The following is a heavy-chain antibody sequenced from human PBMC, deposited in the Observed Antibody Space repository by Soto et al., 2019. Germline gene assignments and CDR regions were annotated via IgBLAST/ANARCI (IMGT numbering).Heavy chain of an antibody. Sequence: GGSLRLSCAASGFTFSSYGMHWVRQAPGKGLEWVAVISYDGSNKYYADSVKGRFTISRDNSKNTLYLQMNSLRAEDTAVYYCAKDSTGVVLRFLEWLLDYWGQGTLVTVSS. V-gene: IGHV3-30*18. J-gene: IGHJ4*02. CDR1: GFTFSSYG. CDR2: ISYDGSNK. CDR3: AKDSTGVVLRFLEWLLDY. D-gene: IGHD3-3*01.